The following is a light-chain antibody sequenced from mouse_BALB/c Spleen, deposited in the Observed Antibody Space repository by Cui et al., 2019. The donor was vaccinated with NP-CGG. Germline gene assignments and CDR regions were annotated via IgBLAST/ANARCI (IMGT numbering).Light chain of an antibody. CDR3: ALWYSNLWV. CDR2: GTN. CDR1: TGAVTTSNY. J-gene: IGLJ1*01. Sequence: QAVVPQEPAPTTSPGETVTLTCRSSTGAVTTSNYANWVQEKPDHLFTGLIGGTNNRAPGVPARFSGSLIGDKAALTITGAQTEDEAIYFCALWYSNLWVFGGGTKLTVL. V-gene: IGLV1*01.